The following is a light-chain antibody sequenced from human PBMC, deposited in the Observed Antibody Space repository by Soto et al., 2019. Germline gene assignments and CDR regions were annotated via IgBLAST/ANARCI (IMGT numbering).Light chain of an antibody. CDR1: SSDVGGYNY. V-gene: IGLV2-8*01. Sequence: QSALTQPPSASGSPGQSVTISCAGTSSDVGGYNYVSWYQQHPGKAPKLMIYEVSKRPSGVPDRFSGSKSGNTASLTVSGLQAEDEADYYCSSYAGSNNPVSGTGTKVTVL. CDR2: EVS. J-gene: IGLJ1*01. CDR3: SSYAGSNNPV.